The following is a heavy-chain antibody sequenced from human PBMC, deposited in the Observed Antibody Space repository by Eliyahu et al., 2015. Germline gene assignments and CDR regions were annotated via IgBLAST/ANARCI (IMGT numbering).Heavy chain of an antibody. J-gene: IGHJ4*02. Sequence: QVQLQESGPGLVKPSETLSLTCTVSRGPVNPGTYYWSWIRQPPGKGLEWIGNILYNGNTNYNPSLKSRVTISLDTSKNQFSLNVNSVDAADTAVYYCARARVNYYGSGSFFEWGQGTLVTVSS. D-gene: IGHD3-10*01. CDR2: ILYNGNT. CDR1: RGPVNPGTYY. V-gene: IGHV4-61*01. CDR3: ARARVNYYGSGSFFE.